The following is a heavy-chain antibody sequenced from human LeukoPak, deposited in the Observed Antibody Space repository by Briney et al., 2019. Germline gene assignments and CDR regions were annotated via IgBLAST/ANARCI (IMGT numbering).Heavy chain of an antibody. CDR3: AKHVSITYAHLDY. V-gene: IGHV4-59*08. CDR1: GVSMSGSY. Sequence: SETLSLTCTVSGVSMSGSYWSWIRQPPGKGLEWIGYIFFEGNTRYNPSLSSRLTISIDTSRRQFSLKLNSVTAADTAVYYCAKHVSITYAHLDYWGQGSLVTVSS. D-gene: IGHD2-2*01. CDR2: IFFEGNT. J-gene: IGHJ4*02.